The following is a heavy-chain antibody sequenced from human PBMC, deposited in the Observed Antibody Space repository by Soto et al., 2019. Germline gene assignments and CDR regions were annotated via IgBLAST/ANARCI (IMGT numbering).Heavy chain of an antibody. Sequence: QLQLQESGSGLVKPSQTLSLTCAVSGGSISSGGYSWSWIRQPPGKGLEWIGYIYHSGSTYYNPSLKSRVTISVDRSKNQCSLKLSSVTAADTAVYYCARVSSGSYYWHGMDVWGQGTTVTVSS. D-gene: IGHD3-10*01. CDR1: GGSISSGGYS. CDR3: ARVSSGSYYWHGMDV. CDR2: IYHSGST. V-gene: IGHV4-30-2*01. J-gene: IGHJ6*02.